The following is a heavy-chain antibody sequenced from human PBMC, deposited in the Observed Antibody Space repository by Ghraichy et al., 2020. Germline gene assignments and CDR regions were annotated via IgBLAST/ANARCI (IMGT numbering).Heavy chain of an antibody. CDR3: AKARDYGGNSGLYYFDY. Sequence: GGSLRLSCAASGFTFDDHAMHWVRQAPGKGLEWVSGISWNSGIIAYADSVRGRFTISRDNPKNSLYLQMNSLRAEDTALYYCAKARDYGGNSGLYYFDYWGRGTLVTVSS. CDR1: GFTFDDHA. J-gene: IGHJ4*02. V-gene: IGHV3-9*01. CDR2: ISWNSGII. D-gene: IGHD4-23*01.